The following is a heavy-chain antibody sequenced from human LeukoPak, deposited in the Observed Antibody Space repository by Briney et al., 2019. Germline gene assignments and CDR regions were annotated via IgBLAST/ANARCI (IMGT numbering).Heavy chain of an antibody. V-gene: IGHV1-2*02. J-gene: IGHJ3*02. CDR2: IDPNTAGA. Sequence: ASVKVSCKASGYAFTAYYIHWLRQAPRQGLEWLGCIDPNTAGAKYAQKFQGRVSVTRDTSINTAYMELSSLTSDDTAVYYCARGPSHGAFDIWGQGTMFTVSS. CDR1: GYAFTAYY. CDR3: ARGPSHGAFDI.